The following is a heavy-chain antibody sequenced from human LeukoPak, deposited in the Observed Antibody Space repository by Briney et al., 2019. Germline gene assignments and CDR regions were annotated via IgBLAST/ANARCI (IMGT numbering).Heavy chain of an antibody. CDR1: GGSISSSSYY. CDR2: IYYSGST. Sequence: SETLSLTCTVSGGSISSSSYYWGWIRQPPGKGLEWIGSIYYSGSTYYNPSLKSRVTISVDTSKNQFSLKLSSVTAADTAVYYCAGGLWFRELVSFDYWGQGTLVTVSS. CDR3: AGGLWFRELVSFDY. D-gene: IGHD3-10*01. V-gene: IGHV4-39*01. J-gene: IGHJ4*02.